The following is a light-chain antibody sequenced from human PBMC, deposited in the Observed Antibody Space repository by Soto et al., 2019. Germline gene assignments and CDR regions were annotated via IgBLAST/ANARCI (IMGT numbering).Light chain of an antibody. Sequence: DIQMTQSPSSLSASVGDRVTITCRASQSISSYLNWYQQKPGKAPKLLIYAASSLQSGVTSRFIGSGSVTDFTFTISILQPEDFATYYCQQSYSTSWTFGQGTKVDIK. CDR1: QSISSY. CDR2: AAS. V-gene: IGKV1-39*01. J-gene: IGKJ1*01. CDR3: QQSYSTSWT.